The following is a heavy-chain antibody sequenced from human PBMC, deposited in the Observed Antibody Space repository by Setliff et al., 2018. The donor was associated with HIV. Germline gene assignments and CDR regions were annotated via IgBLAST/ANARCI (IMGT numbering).Heavy chain of an antibody. V-gene: IGHV3-11*04. D-gene: IGHD1-26*01. J-gene: IGHJ6*03. CDR2: ISSSGTTI. CDR3: ARVERLPAGFYYYYYMDV. CDR1: GFTFSDYY. Sequence: NPGGSLRLSCTASGFTFSDYYMSWIRQSPGKGLEWISYISSSGTTIYYADSVKGRFTISRDNAKNSLYLEMNSLRAEETAVYYCARVERLPAGFYYYYYMDVWGKGTTVTVSS.